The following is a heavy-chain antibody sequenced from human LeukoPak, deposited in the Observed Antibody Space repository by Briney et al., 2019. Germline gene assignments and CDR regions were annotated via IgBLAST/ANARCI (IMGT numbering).Heavy chain of an antibody. CDR3: ATQDRGYYYYGMDV. J-gene: IGHJ6*02. CDR1: GYTLTELS. D-gene: IGHD3-10*01. V-gene: IGHV1-24*01. CDR2: FDPEDGET. Sequence: GASVKVSCKVSGYTLTELSMHWVRQAPGKGLEWMGGFDPEDGETICAQKFQGRVTMTEDTSTDTAYMELSSLRSEDTAVYYCATQDRGYYYYGMDVWGQGTTVTVSS.